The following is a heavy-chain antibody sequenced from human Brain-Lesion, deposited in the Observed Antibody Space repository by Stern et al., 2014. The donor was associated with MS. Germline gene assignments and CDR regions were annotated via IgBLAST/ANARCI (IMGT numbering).Heavy chain of an antibody. V-gene: IGHV1-2*02. J-gene: IGHJ6*02. D-gene: IGHD3-3*01. CDR2: INPNTGGT. CDR1: GYIFTGYY. Sequence: VQLVGSGAEVKKPGASVKVSCKTSGYIFTGYYIHWVRQAPGQGLEWMAWINPNTGGTKYAQKFQGRVTMSRHTSISTAYVELSSLTSDDTAVYYCARDQRGITIFGVVTDYYYLGMDVWGQGTTVTVSS. CDR3: ARDQRGITIFGVVTDYYYLGMDV.